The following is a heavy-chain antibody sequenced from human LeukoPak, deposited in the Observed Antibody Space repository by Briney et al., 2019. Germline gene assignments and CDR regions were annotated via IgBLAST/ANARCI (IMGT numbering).Heavy chain of an antibody. CDR1: GFTFSSYW. CDR2: ISGSGGST. D-gene: IGHD6-19*01. V-gene: IGHV3-23*01. Sequence: PGGSLRLSCAASGFTFSSYWMHWVRQAPGKGLEWVSAISGSGGSTYYADSVKGRFTISRDNSKNTLYLQMNSLRAEDTAVYYGLAVAGTREPWAFDIWGQGTMVTVSS. CDR3: LAVAGTREPWAFDI. J-gene: IGHJ3*02.